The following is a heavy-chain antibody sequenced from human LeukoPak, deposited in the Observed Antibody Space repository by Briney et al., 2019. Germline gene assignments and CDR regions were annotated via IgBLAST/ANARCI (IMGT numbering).Heavy chain of an antibody. V-gene: IGHV4-34*01. Sequence: SETLSLTCVVYLGSLIGYFWSWIRPPPGKGVEWIGEINHSGSTNYNPSLKCRVPIPVDTSKNQYSLKLSSVTAEDTAVYYCATETMVRGAFLFDYWGQGTLVTVSS. D-gene: IGHD3-10*01. CDR2: INHSGST. CDR3: ATETMVRGAFLFDY. CDR1: LGSLIGYF. J-gene: IGHJ4*02.